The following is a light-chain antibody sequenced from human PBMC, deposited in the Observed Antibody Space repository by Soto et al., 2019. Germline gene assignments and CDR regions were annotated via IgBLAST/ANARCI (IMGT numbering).Light chain of an antibody. CDR3: QEYNSYSGT. J-gene: IGKJ1*01. V-gene: IGKV1-5*01. CDR1: QYISRW. Sequence: DIQMTQSPSTLSASVGDRVNLTCRASQYISRWLAWYQQKPGKAPKLLIYDASSLESGVPSRFSGSGSGTEFTLTISSLQPDDFATYYCQEYNSYSGTFGQGTKVDIK. CDR2: DAS.